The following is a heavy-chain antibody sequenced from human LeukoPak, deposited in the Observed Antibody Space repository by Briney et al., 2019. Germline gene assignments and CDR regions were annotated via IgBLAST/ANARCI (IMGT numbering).Heavy chain of an antibody. Sequence: SETLSLTCTVSGASISGSYWNWVRQPPGRGLEWIGYVYSSGSTDYNPSLKSRVAISVDTSKNQFSLKLSSVTVADTAVYFCARSGPAAGRPDAFDIWGQGTMVTVSS. V-gene: IGHV4-4*09. J-gene: IGHJ3*02. CDR1: GASISGSY. CDR3: ARSGPAAGRPDAFDI. CDR2: VYSSGST. D-gene: IGHD2-2*01.